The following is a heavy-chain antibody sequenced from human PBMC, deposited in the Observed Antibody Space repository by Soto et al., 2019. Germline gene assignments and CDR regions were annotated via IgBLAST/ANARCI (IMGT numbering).Heavy chain of an antibody. CDR3: ARELRCSGGSCYSAVGWYFDL. V-gene: IGHV1-46*01. Sequence: ASVKVSCKASGGTFSTYAISWVRQAPGQGLEWMGIINPSGGSTSYVQKFQGRVTMTRDTSTSTVYMELSSLRSEDTAVYYCARELRCSGGSCYSAVGWYFDLWGRGTLVTVSS. J-gene: IGHJ2*01. CDR1: GGTFSTYA. CDR2: INPSGGST. D-gene: IGHD2-15*01.